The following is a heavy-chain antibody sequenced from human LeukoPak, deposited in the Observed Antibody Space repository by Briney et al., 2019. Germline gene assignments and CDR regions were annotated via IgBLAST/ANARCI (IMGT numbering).Heavy chain of an antibody. CDR2: ISWNSGSI. J-gene: IGHJ6*02. D-gene: IGHD3-3*01. Sequence: GGSLRLSCAASGFTFDDYAMHWVRQAPGKGLEWVSGISWNSGSIDYADSVKGRFTISRDNAKNSLYLQMNSLRAEDTALYYCAKDIRFLEWEGYYGMDVWGQGTTVTVSS. V-gene: IGHV3-9*01. CDR1: GFTFDDYA. CDR3: AKDIRFLEWEGYYGMDV.